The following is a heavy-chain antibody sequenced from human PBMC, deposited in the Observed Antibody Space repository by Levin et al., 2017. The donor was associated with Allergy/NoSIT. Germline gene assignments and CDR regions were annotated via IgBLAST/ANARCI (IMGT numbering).Heavy chain of an antibody. CDR1: GYTFTSYY. V-gene: IGHV1-46*03. Sequence: GASVKVSCKASGYTFTSYYMHWVRQAPGQGLEWMGIINPSGGSTSYAQKFQGRVTMTRDTSTSTVYMELSSLRSEDTAVYYCARSPTRGYSYGYRGHFDYWGQGTLVTVSS. D-gene: IGHD5-18*01. CDR3: ARSPTRGYSYGYRGHFDY. J-gene: IGHJ4*02. CDR2: INPSGGST.